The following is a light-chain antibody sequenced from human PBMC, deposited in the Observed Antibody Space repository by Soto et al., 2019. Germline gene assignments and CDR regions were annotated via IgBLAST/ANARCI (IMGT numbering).Light chain of an antibody. CDR2: LNSDGSH. V-gene: IGLV4-69*01. CDR3: QTWGSGPVV. Sequence: QPVLTQSPSASASLEASVKLTCTLSSGHSSYAIAWHQQQPEKGPRYLMKLNSDGSHSKGDGIPDRFAGSSSGAERYLTSSSLQSEDEADYYWQTWGSGPVVFGGETKLTV. J-gene: IGLJ2*01. CDR1: SGHSSYA.